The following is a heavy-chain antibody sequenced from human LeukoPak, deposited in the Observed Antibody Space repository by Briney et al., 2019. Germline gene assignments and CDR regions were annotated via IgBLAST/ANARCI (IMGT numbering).Heavy chain of an antibody. CDR3: ARGSSIAAAGVYYYYYMDV. D-gene: IGHD6-13*01. CDR2: FDPEDGET. Sequence: ASVKVSCKVSGYTLTELSMHWVRQAPGKGLEWMGGFDPEDGETIYAQKFQGRVTITADESTSTAYMELSSLRSEDTAVYYCARGSSIAAAGVYYYYYMDVWGKGTTVTVSS. V-gene: IGHV1-24*01. J-gene: IGHJ6*03. CDR1: GYTLTELS.